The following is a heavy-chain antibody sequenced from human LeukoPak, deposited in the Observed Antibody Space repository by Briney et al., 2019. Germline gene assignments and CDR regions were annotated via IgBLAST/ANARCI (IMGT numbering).Heavy chain of an antibody. D-gene: IGHD2-2*01. J-gene: IGHJ6*03. V-gene: IGHV3-20*04. CDR1: GFTFDDYG. Sequence: GGSLTLSCAASGFTFDDYGMSWVRQAPGKGLEWVSGINWNGGSTGYADSVKDRFTISRDNAKNSLYLQMNSLRAEDTALYYCARVRDCSSTSCRRYYYYYYYMDVWGKGTTVTVSS. CDR3: ARVRDCSSTSCRRYYYYYYYMDV. CDR2: INWNGGST.